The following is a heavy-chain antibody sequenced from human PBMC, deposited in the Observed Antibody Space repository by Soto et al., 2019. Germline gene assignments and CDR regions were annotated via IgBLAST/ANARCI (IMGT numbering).Heavy chain of an antibody. Sequence: QVQLVESGGGVVQPGRSLRLSCAASGFTFSSYGMHWVRQAPGEGLEWVVVISYDGSIQYYTDSAKGRFTISRDNSKSTLYLQRTSLRAGDTAVYYFAKAIRAYRSSGSFDSWGQGPLSPSPQ. V-gene: IGHV3-30*18. CDR1: GFTFSSYG. J-gene: IGHJ4*02. CDR2: ISYDGSIQ. D-gene: IGHD6-19*01. CDR3: AKAIRAYRSSGSFDS.